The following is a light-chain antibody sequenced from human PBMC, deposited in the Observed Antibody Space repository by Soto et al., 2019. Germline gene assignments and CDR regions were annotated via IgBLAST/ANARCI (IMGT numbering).Light chain of an antibody. CDR1: TSDIGSNS. V-gene: IGLV1-44*01. J-gene: IGLJ1*01. Sequence: QSVLTQPPSVSRAPGQRVTMSCSGSTSDIGSNSVNWYQQLPGTAPRLLIYYDNLRPSGVPDRISGSKSGTSASLAISGLQSDDEADYYCAAWADSLNGRVFGTGTKLTVL. CDR3: AAWADSLNGRV. CDR2: YDN.